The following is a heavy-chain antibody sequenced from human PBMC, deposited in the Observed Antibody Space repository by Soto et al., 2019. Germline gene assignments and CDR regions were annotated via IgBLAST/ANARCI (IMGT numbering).Heavy chain of an antibody. V-gene: IGHV3-48*02. CDR1: GFTFSSYS. CDR2: ISSSSSTI. Sequence: GGSLRLSCAASGFTFSSYSMNWVRQAPGKGLEWVSYISSSSSTIYYADSVKGRFTISRDNAKNSLYLQVNSLRDEDTAVYYCARDSTVLWTPGGYYGMDVWGQGTTVTVSS. CDR3: ARDSTVLWTPGGYYGMDV. J-gene: IGHJ6*02. D-gene: IGHD2-2*01.